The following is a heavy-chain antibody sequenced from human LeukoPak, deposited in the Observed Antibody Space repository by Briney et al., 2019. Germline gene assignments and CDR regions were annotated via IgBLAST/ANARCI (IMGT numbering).Heavy chain of an antibody. CDR3: ATSPADYDILTGYPIGWFDP. J-gene: IGHJ5*02. CDR1: GYTFSNHG. CDR2: IWYDGSRQ. D-gene: IGHD3-9*01. V-gene: IGHV3-33*08. Sequence: GGSLRLSCAASGYTFSNHGMHWVRQAPGKGLEWVAVIWYDGSRQYYVDSVKGRFTISRDNSKNTLYLQMNSLRAEDTAVYYCATSPADYDILTGYPIGWFDPWGQGTLVTVSS.